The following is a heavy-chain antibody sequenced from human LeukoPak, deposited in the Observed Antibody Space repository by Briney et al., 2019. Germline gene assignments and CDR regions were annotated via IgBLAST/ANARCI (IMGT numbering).Heavy chain of an antibody. CDR1: GGSIGSYY. D-gene: IGHD3-22*01. Sequence: PSETLSLTCTVSGGSIGSYYWSWLRQPPGKGLEWIGYIYYSGSTNYNPSLKSRVTISVDTSKNQFSLKLSSVTAADTAVYYCARDQWDYDSSGYSHAFDIWGQGTMVTVSS. CDR3: ARDQWDYDSSGYSHAFDI. V-gene: IGHV4-59*01. J-gene: IGHJ3*02. CDR2: IYYSGST.